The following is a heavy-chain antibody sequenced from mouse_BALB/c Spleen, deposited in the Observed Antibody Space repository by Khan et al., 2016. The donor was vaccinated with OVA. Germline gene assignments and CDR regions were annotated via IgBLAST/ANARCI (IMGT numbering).Heavy chain of an antibody. Sequence: VQLQQSGPGLVKPSQSLSLTCTVTGYSITSGYGWNWIRQFPGNKLEWMGYISYSGSTNYNPTLKSRISITRDTSKNQFFLQLNSVTTEDTATYYCARTARIKYWGQGTTLTVSS. D-gene: IGHD1-2*01. J-gene: IGHJ2*01. CDR1: GYSITSGYG. CDR3: ARTARIKY. CDR2: ISYSGST. V-gene: IGHV3-2*02.